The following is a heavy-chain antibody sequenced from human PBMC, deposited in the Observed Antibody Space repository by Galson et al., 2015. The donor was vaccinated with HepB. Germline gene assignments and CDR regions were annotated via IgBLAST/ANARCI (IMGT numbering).Heavy chain of an antibody. D-gene: IGHD6-19*01. CDR1: GFTFSDFY. J-gene: IGHJ4*02. V-gene: IGHV3-11*03. CDR2: ISSSSSYT. CDR3: ARRHRSSGWYYFDY. Sequence: SLRLSCAASGFTFSDFYTSWIRQAPGKGLEWVSYISSSSSYTSYADSVKGRFTISRDNAKNSLYLQMNSLRAEDTAVYYCARRHRSSGWYYFDYWGQGTLVTVSS.